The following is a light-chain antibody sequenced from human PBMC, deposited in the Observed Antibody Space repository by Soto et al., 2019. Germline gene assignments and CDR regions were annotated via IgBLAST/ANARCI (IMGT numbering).Light chain of an antibody. V-gene: IGLV2-14*01. CDR2: GVN. CDR3: SSYTTSYFYV. J-gene: IGLJ1*01. CDR1: GRDIGAYDY. Sequence: QSVLTQPASVSGSPGQSITISCTGSGRDIGAYDYVSWYQQHPGKAPKLLIYGVNNRPSGVSYRFSASKSAFTASLTISGLPAEDEAHYYCSSYTTSYFYVFGTGTKVTV.